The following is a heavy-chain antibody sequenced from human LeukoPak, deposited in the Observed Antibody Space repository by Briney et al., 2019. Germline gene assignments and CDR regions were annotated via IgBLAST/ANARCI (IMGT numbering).Heavy chain of an antibody. V-gene: IGHV1-46*01. D-gene: IGHD2-15*01. J-gene: IGHJ5*02. CDR1: GYTFTSYY. CDR2: INPSGGST. CDR3: ARDLGYCSGGSCTLPNWFDP. Sequence: GASVKVSCKASGYTFTSYYMHWLRQAPGQGLEWMGIINPSGGSTSYAQKFQGRVTMTRDTSTSTVYMELSSLRSEDTAVYYCARDLGYCSGGSCTLPNWFDPWGQGTLVTVSS.